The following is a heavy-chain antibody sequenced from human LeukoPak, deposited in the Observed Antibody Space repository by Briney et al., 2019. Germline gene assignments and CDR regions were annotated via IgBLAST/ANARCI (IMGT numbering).Heavy chain of an antibody. CDR3: ARDVGYDFWSGYSYNWFDP. Sequence: SVKVSCKASGGTFSSYAISWVRQAPGQGLEWMGGIIPIFGTANYAQKFQGRVTITTDESTSTAYMELSSLRSEDTAVYYCARDVGYDFWSGYSYNWFDPWGQGTLVTVSS. D-gene: IGHD3-3*01. J-gene: IGHJ5*02. CDR2: IIPIFGTA. V-gene: IGHV1-69*05. CDR1: GGTFSSYA.